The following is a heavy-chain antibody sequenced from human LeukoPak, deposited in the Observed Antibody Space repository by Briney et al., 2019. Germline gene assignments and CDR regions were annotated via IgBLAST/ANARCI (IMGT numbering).Heavy chain of an antibody. CDR2: ISGSGGNT. Sequence: GGSLRLSCVASGFTFSSYAMSWVRQAPGKGLEWVSTISGSGGNTYFADSVKGRFTISRDNSKNTLYLQMDSLRADDTAVYYCAKGKTGRLLEWLLFDHWGQGTLVTVSS. CDR3: AKGKTGRLLEWLLFDH. CDR1: GFTFSSYA. D-gene: IGHD3-3*01. V-gene: IGHV3-23*01. J-gene: IGHJ4*02.